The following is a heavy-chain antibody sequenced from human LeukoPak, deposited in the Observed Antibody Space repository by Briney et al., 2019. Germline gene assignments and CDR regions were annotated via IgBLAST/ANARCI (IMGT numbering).Heavy chain of an antibody. J-gene: IGHJ4*02. CDR3: ARGHPVFDWLLSYFDY. V-gene: IGHV1-69*04. D-gene: IGHD3-9*01. Sequence: SVKVSCKASGGTFSSYAISWVRQAPGQGLEWMGRIIPILGIANYAQKFQGRVTITADKSTSTAYMELSSLRSEDTAVYYCARGHPVFDWLLSYFDYWGQGTLVTVSS. CDR2: IIPILGIA. CDR1: GGTFSSYA.